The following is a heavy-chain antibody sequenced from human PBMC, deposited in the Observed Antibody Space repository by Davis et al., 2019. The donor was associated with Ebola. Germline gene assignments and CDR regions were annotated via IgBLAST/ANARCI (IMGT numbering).Heavy chain of an antibody. D-gene: IGHD3-22*01. CDR2: ISTSGSTI. CDR1: GFTFSSYE. J-gene: IGHJ6*02. CDR3: ARDQIGVRKYYGMDV. Sequence: PGGSLRLSCVASGFTFSSYEINWVRQAPGKGLEWISYISTSGSTIYYADSVKGRFTLSRDNVKNSVSLQMNRLRVEDTAVYYCARDQIGVRKYYGMDVWGQGTTVTVSS. V-gene: IGHV3-48*03.